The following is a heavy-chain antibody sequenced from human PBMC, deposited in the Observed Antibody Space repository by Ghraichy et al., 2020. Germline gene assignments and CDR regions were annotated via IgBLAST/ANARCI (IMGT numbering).Heavy chain of an antibody. CDR2: VDTGGSTT. V-gene: IGHV3-74*01. J-gene: IGHJ4*02. CDR3: VRDLAGRWGY. Sequence: GGSLRLSCAASGFTFSNYWMHWVRQVPGKGLVWVSRVDTGGSTTNYADSVKGRFTISRDNAKNTLYLQMNSLRAEDTAVYYCVRDLAGRWGYWGQGTLVTVSS. D-gene: IGHD6-19*01. CDR1: GFTFSNYW.